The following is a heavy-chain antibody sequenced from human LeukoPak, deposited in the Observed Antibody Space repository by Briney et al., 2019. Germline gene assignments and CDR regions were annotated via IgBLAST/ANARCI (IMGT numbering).Heavy chain of an antibody. Sequence: ASVKVSCKASGYTFSGYYMHWLRQAPGQGLEWMGWINPNGGVTNYAQKFQGRVTMTRDTSISTAYMELSRMRSDDTAVYYCARDGGDGYNFYYWGQGTLVTVSS. CDR3: ARDGGDGYNFYY. J-gene: IGHJ4*02. D-gene: IGHD5-24*01. V-gene: IGHV1-2*02. CDR2: INPNGGVT. CDR1: GYTFSGYY.